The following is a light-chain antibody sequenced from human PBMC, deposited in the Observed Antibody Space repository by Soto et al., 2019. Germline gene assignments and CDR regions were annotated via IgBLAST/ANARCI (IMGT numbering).Light chain of an antibody. CDR1: QGISKY. CDR3: QQYNEWPLT. V-gene: IGKV1-27*01. Sequence: DIQMTQSPSSLSASVGDRVIITCRASQGISKYLAWYQQKPGKVPKFLIYAAATLQSGVPSRYSGSGSGTEFTLTISSLQSEDFAVYYCQQYNEWPLTFGGGTKVEIK. J-gene: IGKJ4*01. CDR2: AAA.